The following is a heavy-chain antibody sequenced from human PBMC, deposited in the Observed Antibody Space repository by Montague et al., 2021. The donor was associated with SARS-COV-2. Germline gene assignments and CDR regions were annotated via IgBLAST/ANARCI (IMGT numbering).Heavy chain of an antibody. CDR2: MYYSGST. CDR1: GGSISRSSYY. J-gene: IGHJ4*02. CDR3: ARHGWNDSGSFHFDY. Sequence: LSLTCTFSGGSISRSSYYWGWIRQPPGKGLEWIGSMYYSGSTYYNASLKSRVTISVDTSKNQFSLKLNSVTAADTAVYYCARHGWNDSGSFHFDYWGQGTLVTVSS. V-gene: IGHV4-39*01. D-gene: IGHD3-10*01.